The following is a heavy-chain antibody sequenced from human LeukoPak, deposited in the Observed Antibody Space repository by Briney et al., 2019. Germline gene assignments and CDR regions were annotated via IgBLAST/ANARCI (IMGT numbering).Heavy chain of an antibody. Sequence: GASVKVSCKASGYTFTSYYMHWVRQAPGQGPEWMGWINPNSGGTDYAQKFQGRVTMTRDTSINTAYMEVISLRPDDTAVYYCARGRYCSDGNCYHNWFDPWGQGTLVIVSS. CDR3: ARGRYCSDGNCYHNWFDP. V-gene: IGHV1-2*02. CDR2: INPNSGGT. J-gene: IGHJ5*02. CDR1: GYTFTSYY. D-gene: IGHD2-15*01.